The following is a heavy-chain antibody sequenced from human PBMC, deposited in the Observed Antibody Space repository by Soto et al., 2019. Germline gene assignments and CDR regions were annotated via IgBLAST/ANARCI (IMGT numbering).Heavy chain of an antibody. D-gene: IGHD1-26*01. CDR2: ISAYNGNT. J-gene: IGHJ6*02. V-gene: IGHV1-18*01. CDR3: ARDRGSYYGNYYYGMDV. Sequence: AASVKVSCKASGYTFTSYGISWVRQAPGQGLEWMGWISAYNGNTNYAQKLQGRVTMTTDTSTSTAYMELRSLRSDDTAVYYCARDRGSYYGNYYYGMDVWGQGTTVTVSS. CDR1: GYTFTSYG.